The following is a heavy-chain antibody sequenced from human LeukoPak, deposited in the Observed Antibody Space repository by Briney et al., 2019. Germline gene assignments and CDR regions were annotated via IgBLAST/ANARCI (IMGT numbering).Heavy chain of an antibody. J-gene: IGHJ4*02. CDR3: ARKYYYDSSGWKWYFDY. V-gene: IGHV4-39*07. CDR2: IYYSGST. CDR1: GGSISSSSYY. Sequence: SETLSLTCTVSGGSISSSSYYWGWIRQPPGKGLEWIGSIYYSGSTYYNPSLKSRVTISVDTSKNQFSLKLSSVTAADTAVYYCARKYYYDSSGWKWYFDYWGQGTLVTVSS. D-gene: IGHD3-22*01.